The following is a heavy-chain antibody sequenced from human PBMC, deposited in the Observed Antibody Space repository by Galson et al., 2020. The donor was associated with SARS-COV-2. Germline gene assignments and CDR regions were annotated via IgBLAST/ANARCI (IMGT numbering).Heavy chain of an antibody. CDR1: GFTFSSYE. Sequence: GGSLRLSCAASGFTFSSYEMNWVRQAPGKGLEWVSYISSRGSTKYYADSVKGRFTISRENAKKSLYLQMNSLRAEDTAVYYFAGGYEILTGYYIGLVYWGQGTLATVS. V-gene: IGHV3-48*03. J-gene: IGHJ4*02. CDR3: AGGYEILTGYYIGLVY. D-gene: IGHD3-9*01. CDR2: ISSRGSTK.